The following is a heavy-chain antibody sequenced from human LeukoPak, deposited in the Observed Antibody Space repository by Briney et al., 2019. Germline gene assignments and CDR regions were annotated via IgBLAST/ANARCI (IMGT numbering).Heavy chain of an antibody. J-gene: IGHJ6*02. CDR3: ARGQTIRHDILTGSIGKGGMDV. CDR1: GGSFSGYY. V-gene: IGHV4-34*01. Sequence: SETLSLTCAVYGGSFSGYYWSWIRQPPGKGLEWIGEINHSGSTNYNPSLKSRVTISVDTSKNQFSLKLSSVTAADTAVYYCARGQTIRHDILTGSIGKGGMDVWGQGTTVTVSS. CDR2: INHSGST. D-gene: IGHD3-9*01.